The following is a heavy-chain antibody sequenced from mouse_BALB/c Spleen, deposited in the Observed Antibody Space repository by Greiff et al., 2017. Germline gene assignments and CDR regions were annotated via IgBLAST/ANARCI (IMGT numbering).Heavy chain of an antibody. CDR1: GYAFSSSW. Sequence: QVQLKQSGPELVKPGASVKISCKASGYAFSSSWMNWVKQRPGQGLEWIGRIYPGDGDTNYNGKFKGKATLTADKSSSTAYMQLSSLTSVDSAVYYCAMGGNYGDYWGQGTTLTVSS. CDR3: AMGGNYGDY. D-gene: IGHD2-1*01. CDR2: IYPGDGDT. V-gene: IGHV1-82*01. J-gene: IGHJ2*01.